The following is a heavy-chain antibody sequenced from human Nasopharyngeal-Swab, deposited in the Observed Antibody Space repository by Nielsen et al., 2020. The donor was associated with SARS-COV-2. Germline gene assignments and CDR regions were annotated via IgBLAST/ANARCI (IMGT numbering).Heavy chain of an antibody. J-gene: IGHJ6*02. Sequence: GESLKISCAASGFTFSNAWMSWVRQAPGKGLEWVGRIKSKTDGGTTDYAAPVKGRFTISRDDSKNTLYLQMNSLKTEDTAVYYCTTDELRYFDKNYYYYGMDVWGQGTTVTVSS. V-gene: IGHV3-15*01. CDR2: IKSKTDGGTT. CDR1: GFTFSNAW. D-gene: IGHD3-9*01. CDR3: TTDELRYFDKNYYYYGMDV.